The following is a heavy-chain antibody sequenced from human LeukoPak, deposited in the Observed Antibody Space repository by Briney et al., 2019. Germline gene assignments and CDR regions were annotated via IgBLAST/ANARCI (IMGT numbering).Heavy chain of an antibody. Sequence: GGSLRLSCAASGFTFTIFSMNWGRQAPGEGLEWVSITRSSNGHIYYADSVKGRFTISRDKAKKSLYLQMNSLRAEDTAVYYCARGEGPSTLDYWGQGTLVTVSS. CDR3: ARGEGPSTLDY. CDR2: TRSSNGHI. J-gene: IGHJ4*02. CDR1: GFTFTIFS. V-gene: IGHV3-21*01. D-gene: IGHD3-3*02.